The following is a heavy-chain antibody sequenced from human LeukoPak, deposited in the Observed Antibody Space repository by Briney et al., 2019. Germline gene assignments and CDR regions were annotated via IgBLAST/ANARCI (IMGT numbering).Heavy chain of an antibody. D-gene: IGHD3-10*01. CDR2: IYYSGST. CDR3: ASFGSGSYRVFDI. V-gene: IGHV4-59*01. J-gene: IGHJ3*02. Sequence: SETLSLTCTVSGGSISSYYWSWIRQPPGKGLEWIGYIYYSGSTNYNPSLKSRVTISVDTSKNQFSLKLSSVTAADTAVYYCASFGSGSYRVFDIWGQGTMVTVSS. CDR1: GGSISSYY.